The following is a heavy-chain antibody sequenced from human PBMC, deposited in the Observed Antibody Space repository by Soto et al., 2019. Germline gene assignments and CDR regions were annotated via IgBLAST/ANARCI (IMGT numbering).Heavy chain of an antibody. D-gene: IGHD2-8*01. V-gene: IGHV1-2*04. CDR3: ARGDSTDCSNGVCSFFYNHDMDV. Sequence: ASVKVSCKASGYSFTDYHLHWVRQAPGQGLEWLGRINPKSGGTSTAQKFQGWVTMTTDTSISTASMELTRLTSDDTAIYYCARGDSTDCSNGVCSFFYNHDMDVWGQGTTVTVSS. CDR2: INPKSGGT. J-gene: IGHJ6*02. CDR1: GYSFTDYH.